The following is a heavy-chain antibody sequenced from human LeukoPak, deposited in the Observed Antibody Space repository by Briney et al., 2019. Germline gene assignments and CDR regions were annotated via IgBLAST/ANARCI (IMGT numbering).Heavy chain of an antibody. V-gene: IGHV1-69*13. CDR2: IIPIFGTA. CDR1: GGTFSSYA. CDR3: AREVARHYYYYGMDV. J-gene: IGHJ6*02. Sequence: SVKVSYKASGGTFSSYAISWVRQAPGQGLEWMGGIIPIFGTANYAQKFQGRVTITADESTSTAYMELSSLRSEDTAVYYCAREVARHYYYYGMDVWGQGTTVTVSS.